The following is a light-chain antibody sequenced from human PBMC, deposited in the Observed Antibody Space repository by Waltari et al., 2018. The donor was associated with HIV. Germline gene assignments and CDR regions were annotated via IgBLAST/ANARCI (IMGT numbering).Light chain of an antibody. J-gene: IGKJ2*01. CDR3: QQRSNWPPYT. Sequence: TVLTQSPATLSLSTGERATLSCRAGENIGIYLAWYQQRPGHAPRLVIHDASKRATGIPGRFSCSGSGTDFTLTISGLEPEDSAVYYCQQRSNWPPYTFGQGTSLEIK. CDR1: ENIGIY. V-gene: IGKV3-11*01. CDR2: DAS.